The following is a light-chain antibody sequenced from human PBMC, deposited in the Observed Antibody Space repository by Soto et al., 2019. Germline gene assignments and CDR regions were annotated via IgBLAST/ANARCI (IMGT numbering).Light chain of an antibody. CDR3: QHIRT. CDR2: DAS. J-gene: IGKJ1*01. V-gene: IGKV1-5*01. Sequence: DIQMTQSPSTLSASVGDRVTITCRASQSISSWLAWYQQKPGKAPKLLIYDASSLESGVPSRFSGSGSGTEFTLTIRSLQPDDFATYYCQHIRTFGQGTKVEIK. CDR1: QSISSW.